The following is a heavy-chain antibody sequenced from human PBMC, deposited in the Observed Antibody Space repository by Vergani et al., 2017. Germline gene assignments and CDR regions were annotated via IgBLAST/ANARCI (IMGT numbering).Heavy chain of an antibody. CDR3: ARETGNLEMATKTHYRPYGMDV. CDR1: GYTFTSYG. V-gene: IGHV1-18*01. CDR2: ISAYNGNT. Sequence: QVQLVQSGAEVKKPGASVKVSCKASGYTFTSYGISWVRQAPGQGLEWMGWISAYNGNTNYAQKLQGRVTMTTDTSTSTAYMELRSLRSDDTAVYYCARETGNLEMATKTHYRPYGMDVWGQGTTVTVSS. D-gene: IGHD5-24*01. J-gene: IGHJ6*02.